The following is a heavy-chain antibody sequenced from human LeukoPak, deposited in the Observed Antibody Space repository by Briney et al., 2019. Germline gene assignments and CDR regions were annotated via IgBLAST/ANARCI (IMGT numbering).Heavy chain of an antibody. CDR3: ARAVLGDSGSADY. CDR2: IIPIFGTA. V-gene: IGHV1-69*06. J-gene: IGHJ4*02. D-gene: IGHD5-12*01. Sequence: GSSVKVSCKASGGTFSSYAISWVRQAPGQGLEWMGGIIPIFGTANYAQKFQGRVTITADKSTSTAYMELSSLRPEDTAVYYCARAVLGDSGSADYWGQGTLVTVSS. CDR1: GGTFSSYA.